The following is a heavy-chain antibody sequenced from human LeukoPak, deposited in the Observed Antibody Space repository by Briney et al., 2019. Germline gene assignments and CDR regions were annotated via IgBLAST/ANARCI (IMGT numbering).Heavy chain of an antibody. D-gene: IGHD6-13*01. Sequence: GGSLRLSCEASGFTFSNYAMSWVRQAPGKGLECVSPISGSGGSTYYRDSVKGRFTVSRDNSKNTLYLQMNSLRAEDTAVYYRAKSPAGSSWPSIDYWGQGTLVTVSS. J-gene: IGHJ4*02. CDR1: GFTFSNYA. CDR2: ISGSGGST. CDR3: AKSPAGSSWPSIDY. V-gene: IGHV3-23*01.